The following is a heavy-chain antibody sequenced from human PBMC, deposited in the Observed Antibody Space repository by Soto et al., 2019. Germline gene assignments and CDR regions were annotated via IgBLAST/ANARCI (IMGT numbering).Heavy chain of an antibody. CDR2: IYTSGST. Sequence: SETLSLTCTVSGGSISSYCWSWIRQPTGKGLEWIGRIYTSGSTNYNPSLKSRVTMSVDTSKNQFSLKLSSVTAADTAVYYCARVKRHCSGGSCYGYYGMDVWGQGTTVTVSS. D-gene: IGHD2-15*01. CDR1: GGSISSYC. J-gene: IGHJ6*02. CDR3: ARVKRHCSGGSCYGYYGMDV. V-gene: IGHV4-4*07.